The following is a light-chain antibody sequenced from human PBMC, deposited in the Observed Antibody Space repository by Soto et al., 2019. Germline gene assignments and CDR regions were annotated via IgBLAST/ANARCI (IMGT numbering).Light chain of an antibody. Sequence: QSVLTQPPLASGTPGQRVTISCSGSSSNIGGNIVNWYQQLPGTAPKLLIFGNDQRPSWVPDRFSGSKSGTSASLAISGLQSEDEANYYCAAWDDSLNGVVFGGGTKVTVL. CDR3: AAWDDSLNGVV. CDR2: GND. J-gene: IGLJ2*01. CDR1: SSNIGGNI. V-gene: IGLV1-44*01.